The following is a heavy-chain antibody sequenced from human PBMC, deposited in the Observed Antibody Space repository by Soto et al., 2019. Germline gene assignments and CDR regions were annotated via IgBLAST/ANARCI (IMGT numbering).Heavy chain of an antibody. CDR2: IYHSVST. Sequence: PSETLSLTCAFSGGSISSGGYSWSWIRQPPGKGLEWIGYIYHSVSTYYNPSLKSRVTISVDRSKNQFSLKLSSVTAADTAVYYCARGPPLLYWGQGTLVTVSS. CDR1: GGSISSGGYS. V-gene: IGHV4-30-2*01. CDR3: ARGPPLLY. J-gene: IGHJ4*02. D-gene: IGHD2-15*01.